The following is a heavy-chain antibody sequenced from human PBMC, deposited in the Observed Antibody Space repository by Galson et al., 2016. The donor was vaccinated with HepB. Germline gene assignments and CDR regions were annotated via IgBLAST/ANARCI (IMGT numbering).Heavy chain of an antibody. J-gene: IGHJ6*02. CDR1: GFTFSDYY. Sequence: SLRLSCAGSGFTFSDYYMTWIRQAPGKGPEWPSYISSGSSVIYYADSVKGRFTIPRDNAMNSLYLQMNSLRGEDTAVYYCGRAAGSGSQYYYGVDVWGQGTTVTVSS. CDR3: GRAAGSGSQYYYGVDV. V-gene: IGHV3-11*04. CDR2: ISSGSSVI. D-gene: IGHD3-10*01.